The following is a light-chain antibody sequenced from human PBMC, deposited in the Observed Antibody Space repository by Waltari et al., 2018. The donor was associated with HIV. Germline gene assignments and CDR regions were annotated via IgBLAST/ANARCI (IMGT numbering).Light chain of an antibody. V-gene: IGLV1-47*01. Sequence: SVLTHAPSASGTPGQRVTIYCSGSSNNNGSNNVYWYQQHPEMAPELLIYRNNERPSGVPDRFSGSKSGNTASLTISGLRSEDEADYYCATWDDSLSRVLFGGGTKLTVL. J-gene: IGLJ2*01. CDR2: RNN. CDR3: ATWDDSLSRVL. CDR1: SNNNGSNN.